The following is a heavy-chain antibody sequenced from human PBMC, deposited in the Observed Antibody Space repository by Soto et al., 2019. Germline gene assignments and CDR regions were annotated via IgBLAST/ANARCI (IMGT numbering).Heavy chain of an antibody. J-gene: IGHJ4*02. V-gene: IGHV4-31*03. CDR1: GGSISSDGSY. Sequence: SSETLSLTCTVSGGSISSDGSYWSWIRQHPGKGLEWIGCLFYSGSTYYNPSLKSRVTISVDTSKNQFSLKLSSVTAADTAVYYCARGMGGHSSSWFDYWGQGTLVTVSS. D-gene: IGHD6-13*01. CDR2: LFYSGST. CDR3: ARGMGGHSSSWFDY.